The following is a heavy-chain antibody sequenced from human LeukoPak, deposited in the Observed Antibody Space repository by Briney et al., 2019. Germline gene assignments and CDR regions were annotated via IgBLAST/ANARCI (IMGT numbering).Heavy chain of an antibody. Sequence: SETLSLTCAVYGGSFSGYYWSWIRQPPGKGLEWIGEINHSGSTNYNPSLKSRVTISVDTSKNQFSLKLSSVTAADTAVYYCARDGDGRWLHLFDYWGQGTLVTVSS. CDR3: ARDGDGRWLHLFDY. CDR2: INHSGST. V-gene: IGHV4-34*01. D-gene: IGHD5-24*01. J-gene: IGHJ4*02. CDR1: GGSFSGYY.